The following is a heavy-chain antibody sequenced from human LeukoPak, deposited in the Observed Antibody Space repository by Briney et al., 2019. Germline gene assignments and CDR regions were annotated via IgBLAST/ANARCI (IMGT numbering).Heavy chain of an antibody. V-gene: IGHV3-30-3*01. J-gene: IGHJ4*02. CDR2: ISHYGCTK. D-gene: IGHD2-15*01. CDR3: ARGGGYCSGGTCYETHFDY. Sequence: GGSLRLSCAASGFTFSRHTMHWVRQAPGEGLEWVAIISHYGCTKYADSVKGRFTISRDNSKNALYVQVSSLRTEDTAVYYCARGGGYCSGGTCYETHFDYWGQGTLVSVSS. CDR1: GFTFSRHT.